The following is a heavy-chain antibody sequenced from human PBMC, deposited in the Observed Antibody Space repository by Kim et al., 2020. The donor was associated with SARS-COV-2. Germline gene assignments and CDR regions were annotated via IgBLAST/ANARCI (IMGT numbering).Heavy chain of an antibody. CDR3: ARRGSGIAAAGTVDY. J-gene: IGHJ4*02. D-gene: IGHD6-13*01. Sequence: PSLKSRVTISVDTSKNQFSLKLSSVTAADTAVYYCARRGSGIAAAGTVDYWGQGTLVTVSS. V-gene: IGHV4-34*01.